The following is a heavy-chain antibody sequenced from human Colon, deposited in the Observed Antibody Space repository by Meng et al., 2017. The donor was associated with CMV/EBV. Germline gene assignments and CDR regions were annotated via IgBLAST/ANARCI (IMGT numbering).Heavy chain of an antibody. D-gene: IGHD4-11*01. CDR2: ISHDGTKR. V-gene: IGHV3-30*04. CDR3: ARASNSSFDP. Sequence: LSCAASGFTISAFPIHWVRQAPGKGLEWVAIISHDGTKRDYAESVKGRFSLSRDNSQNTVTVHMSSLRGDDTAVYYCARASNSSFDPWGQGTLVTVSS. CDR1: GFTISAFP. J-gene: IGHJ5*02.